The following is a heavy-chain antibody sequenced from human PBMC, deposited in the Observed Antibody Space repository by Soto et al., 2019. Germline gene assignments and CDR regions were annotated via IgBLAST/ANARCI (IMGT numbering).Heavy chain of an antibody. J-gene: IGHJ3*02. D-gene: IGHD3-10*01. Sequence: EVQLLESGGGLVQPGGSLRLSCAASGFTFSSYAMSWVRQAPGKGLEWVSAISGSGGSTYYADSVKGRFTISRDNSKNTVCLQMNSLRAEDTAVYYFASSVVRGVEDAFDIWGQGTMVTVSS. CDR2: ISGSGGST. CDR3: ASSVVRGVEDAFDI. CDR1: GFTFSSYA. V-gene: IGHV3-23*01.